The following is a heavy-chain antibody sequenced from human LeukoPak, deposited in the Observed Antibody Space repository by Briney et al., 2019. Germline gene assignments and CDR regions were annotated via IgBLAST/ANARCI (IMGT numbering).Heavy chain of an antibody. V-gene: IGHV5-51*01. CDR3: ARSVDTAMVNFDY. D-gene: IGHD5-18*01. J-gene: IGHJ4*02. CDR2: IYPGDSDT. Sequence: GESLKISCKGSGYSFTSYWIGWVRQMPGKGLEWMGIIYPGDSDTRYSPSFQGQVTISADKSISTAYPQWSSLKASDTVMYYCARSVDTAMVNFDYWGQGTLVTVSS. CDR1: GYSFTSYW.